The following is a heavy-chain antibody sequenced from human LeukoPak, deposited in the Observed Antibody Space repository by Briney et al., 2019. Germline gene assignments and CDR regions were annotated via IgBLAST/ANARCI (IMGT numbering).Heavy chain of an antibody. CDR2: IYYSGST. CDR1: GGSISSGGYY. CDR3: ARDSAGRTARPRYYYMDV. V-gene: IGHV4-31*03. Sequence: SQTLSLTCTVSGGSISSGGYYWSWIRQHPGKGLEWIGYIYYSGSTYYNPSLKSRVTISVDTSKNQFSLKLSSVTAADTAVYYCARDSAGRTARPRYYYMDVWGKGTTVTVSS. J-gene: IGHJ6*03. D-gene: IGHD6-6*01.